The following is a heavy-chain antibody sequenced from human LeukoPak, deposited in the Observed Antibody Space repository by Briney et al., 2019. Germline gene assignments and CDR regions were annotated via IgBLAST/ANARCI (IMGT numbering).Heavy chain of an antibody. CDR3: ARAPITMVRGVTPAYWFDP. Sequence: ASVKVSCKASGYTFTCYDINWVRQATGQGLEWMGWMNPNSGNTGYAQKFQGRVTITRNTSISTAYMELSSLRSEDTAVYYCARAPITMVRGVTPAYWFDPWGQGTLVTVSS. V-gene: IGHV1-8*03. CDR2: MNPNSGNT. CDR1: GYTFTCYD. D-gene: IGHD3-10*01. J-gene: IGHJ5*02.